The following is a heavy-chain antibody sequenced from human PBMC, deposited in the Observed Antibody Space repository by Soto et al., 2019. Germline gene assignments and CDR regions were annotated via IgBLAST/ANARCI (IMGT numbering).Heavy chain of an antibody. D-gene: IGHD2-2*01. V-gene: IGHV1-58*01. J-gene: IGHJ4*02. CDR1: GFTFTSSA. CDR2: IVVGSGNK. CDR3: AAWCPADYFDY. Sequence: QMQLVQSGPEVKKPGTSVKVSCQASGFTFTSSAVQWVRQARGQRLEWIGWIVVGSGNKNYAQKFQERVTMTRDMSTSTGYIELSSLRSEDTAVYYSAAWCPADYFDYWGQGTLVTVSS.